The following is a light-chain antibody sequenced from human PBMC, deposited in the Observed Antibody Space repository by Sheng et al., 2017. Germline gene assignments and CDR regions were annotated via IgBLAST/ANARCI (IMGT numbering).Light chain of an antibody. V-gene: IGLV3-21*02. Sequence: SYELTQPPSVSVAPGQTARITCGGNNIGSKSVHWYQQKPGQAPVLVVYDDSKRPSGIPERFSGSNSGNTATLTISGTQAMDEADYYCQAWDSSTVVFGGGTKLTVL. CDR3: QAWDSSTVV. J-gene: IGLJ2*01. CDR1: NIGSKS. CDR2: DDS.